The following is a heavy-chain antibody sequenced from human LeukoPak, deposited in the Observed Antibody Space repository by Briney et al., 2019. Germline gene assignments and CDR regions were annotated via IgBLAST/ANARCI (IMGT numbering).Heavy chain of an antibody. CDR3: ARDFVTSGWHTFDN. D-gene: IGHD6-19*01. V-gene: IGHV6-1*01. CDR1: GDSVSSKNGA. Sequence: SQTLSLTCVVSGDSVSSKNGAWNWIRQSPSRGLEWLGRTYYRSKRYNDYAESMEGRMTISQDTSKNQYSLHLNSVTPDDTAVYYCARDFVTSGWHTFDNWGQETLVTVRS. CDR2: TYYRSKRYN. J-gene: IGHJ4*02.